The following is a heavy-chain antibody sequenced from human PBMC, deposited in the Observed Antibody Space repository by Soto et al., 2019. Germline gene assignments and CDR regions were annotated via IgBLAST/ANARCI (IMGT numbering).Heavy chain of an antibody. J-gene: IGHJ6*02. CDR3: AKGVGFGESYYYYYGMDV. CDR2: ISGSGGST. CDR1: GFTFSSYA. V-gene: IGHV3-23*01. Sequence: GGSLRLSCAASGFTFSSYARSWVRQAPGKGLEWVSAISGSGGSTYYADSVKGRFTISRDNSKNTLYLQMNSLRAEDTAVYYCAKGVGFGESYYYYYGMDVWGQGTTVTVSS. D-gene: IGHD3-10*01.